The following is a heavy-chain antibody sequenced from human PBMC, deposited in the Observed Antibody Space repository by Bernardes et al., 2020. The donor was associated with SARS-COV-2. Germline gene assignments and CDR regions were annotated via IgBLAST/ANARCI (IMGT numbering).Heavy chain of an antibody. V-gene: IGHV5-51*01. CDR2: IYPGDSDT. J-gene: IGHJ3*02. CDR3: GRITCGGGSCYSFDAFDI. D-gene: IGHD2-15*01. Sequence: GESLKISCKGSGYSFTTYWIGWVRQMPGKGLEWMGVIYPGDSDTRYSPSFQGQATISADKSISTAYLQWSSLKASDTAMYYCGRITCGGGSCYSFDAFDIWGQGTMVTVSS. CDR1: GYSFTTYW.